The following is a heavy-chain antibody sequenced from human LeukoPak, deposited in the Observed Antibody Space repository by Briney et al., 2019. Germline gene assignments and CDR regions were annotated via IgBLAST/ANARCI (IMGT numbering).Heavy chain of an antibody. V-gene: IGHV3-15*01. CDR1: GFTFSNAW. CDR3: STVRYCTTDVCYTPFDY. CDR2: IRRKTGGGTT. Sequence: GGSLRLSCAASGFTFSNAWMTWVRQAPGRGLEWVGRIRRKTGGGTTDYAAPVKGRFTISRDDSKNTLYLQMNSLKTEDTAVYYCSTVRYCTTDVCYTPFDYWGQGTLVTVSS. D-gene: IGHD2-8*01. J-gene: IGHJ4*02.